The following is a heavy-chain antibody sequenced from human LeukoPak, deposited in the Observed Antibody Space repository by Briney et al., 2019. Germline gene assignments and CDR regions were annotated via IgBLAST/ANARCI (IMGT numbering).Heavy chain of an antibody. CDR3: AREGPFYYDSSGYYLNWFDP. Sequence: SETLSLTCTVSGGSISSSSYYWGWIRQPPGKGLEWIGSIYCSGSTYYNPSLKSRVTISVDTSKNQFSLKLSSVTAADTAVYYCAREGPFYYDSSGYYLNWFDPWGQGTLVTVSS. V-gene: IGHV4-39*07. J-gene: IGHJ5*02. D-gene: IGHD3-22*01. CDR1: GGSISSSSYY. CDR2: IYCSGST.